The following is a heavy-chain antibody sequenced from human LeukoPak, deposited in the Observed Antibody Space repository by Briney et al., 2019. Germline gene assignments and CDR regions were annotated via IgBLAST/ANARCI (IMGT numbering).Heavy chain of an antibody. CDR3: AKDHDSSWYLFGRDDAFDI. Sequence: PGGSLRLSCAASGFTFSSYSMNWVRQAPGKGLEWVAVISYDGSNKYYADSVKGRFTIFRDNSKNTLYLQMNRLRAEDTAVYYCAKDHDSSWYLFGRDDAFDIWGQGTMVTVSS. CDR2: ISYDGSNK. J-gene: IGHJ3*02. CDR1: GFTFSSYS. D-gene: IGHD6-13*01. V-gene: IGHV3-30*18.